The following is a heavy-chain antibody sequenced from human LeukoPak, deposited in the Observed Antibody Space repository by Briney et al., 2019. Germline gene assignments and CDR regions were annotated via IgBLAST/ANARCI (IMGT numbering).Heavy chain of an antibody. CDR2: IKQDGTET. Sequence: WGSLRLSCAASGFTFSGYWMSWVRQAPGKGLEWVANIKQDGTETDYVDSVKGRFTISRDNAKNSLYLQMNSLRAEDTAVYYCARERIFSYWGQGTLVTVSS. V-gene: IGHV3-7*01. CDR1: GFTFSGYW. CDR3: ARERIFSY. J-gene: IGHJ4*02.